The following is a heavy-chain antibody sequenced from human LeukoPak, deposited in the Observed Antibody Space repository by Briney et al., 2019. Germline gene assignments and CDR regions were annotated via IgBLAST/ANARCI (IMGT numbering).Heavy chain of an antibody. D-gene: IGHD4-17*01. CDR3: AKDRGGGAGDLGDMDV. Sequence: GGSVRLSCAASGFTFRNYAMSWVRQAPGKGLEWVSVISGGGGGAYYADSLKGRFTISRDNAKNTLYLQMNSLRADDTAVYYCAKDRGGGAGDLGDMDVWGQGTTVTVSS. CDR1: GFTFRNYA. J-gene: IGHJ6*02. V-gene: IGHV3-23*01. CDR2: ISGGGGGA.